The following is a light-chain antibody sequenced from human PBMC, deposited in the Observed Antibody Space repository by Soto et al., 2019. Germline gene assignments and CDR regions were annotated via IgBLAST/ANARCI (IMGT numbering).Light chain of an antibody. CDR2: DAS. V-gene: IGKV3-11*01. J-gene: IGKJ1*01. CDR1: QSVSSY. CDR3: HRRQSWPRT. Sequence: EIVLTQSPATLSLSPGERATLSCRASQSVSSYLAWYQQKPGQAPRLLIYDASNRATGIPAGFSGSGSGTDFTLTISSLEPEDFAVYYCHRRQSWPRTFGQGTKVDIK.